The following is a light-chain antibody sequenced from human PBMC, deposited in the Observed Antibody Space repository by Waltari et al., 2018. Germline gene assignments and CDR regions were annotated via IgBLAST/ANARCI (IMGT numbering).Light chain of an antibody. CDR1: SSYVDNYNR. Sequence: QSALTQPPSVSGSPGQSVTISCTGTSSYVDNYNRVPWYQQPPGTAPKLIIYEVSNRPSGVPDRFSGSKSGDTASLTISGLQAEDEADYYCTLHTTTTTVFGGGTKVTVL. CDR2: EVS. J-gene: IGLJ2*01. CDR3: TLHTTTTTV. V-gene: IGLV2-18*01.